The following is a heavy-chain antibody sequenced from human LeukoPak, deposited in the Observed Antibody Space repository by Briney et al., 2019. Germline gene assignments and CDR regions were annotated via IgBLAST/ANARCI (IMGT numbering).Heavy chain of an antibody. D-gene: IGHD3-3*01. V-gene: IGHV3-23*01. CDR3: AKGGQNYDFWRFDY. Sequence: GGSLRLSCVASGYTFCNYAMNCVRQSPGEGLQCVSSISGSGGSTYFADSVKGRFTISRDNSKNTMYMQMNSLRAEDTAVYYCAKGGQNYDFWRFDYWGQGSLVTVSS. CDR2: ISGSGGST. J-gene: IGHJ4*02. CDR1: GYTFCNYA.